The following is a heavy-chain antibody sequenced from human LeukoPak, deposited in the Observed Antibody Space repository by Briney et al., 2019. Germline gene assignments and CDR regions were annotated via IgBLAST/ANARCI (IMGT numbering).Heavy chain of an antibody. J-gene: IGHJ1*01. CDR2: ISAHGRDT. D-gene: IGHD2-15*01. CDR1: GFTFDNYA. V-gene: IGHV3-43*02. Sequence: GGSLRLSCAASGFTFDNYAIHWVRQARGKGLEWVSLISAHGRDTYYADSVKGRFTISRDNSKNTLYLQMRSLRTEDTALYYCAKDSGWQLLRAEYFQHWGQGALVTVSS. CDR3: AKDSGWQLLRAEYFQH.